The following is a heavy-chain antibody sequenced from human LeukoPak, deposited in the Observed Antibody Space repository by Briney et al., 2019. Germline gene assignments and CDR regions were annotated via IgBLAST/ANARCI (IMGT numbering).Heavy chain of an antibody. J-gene: IGHJ6*03. V-gene: IGHV4-34*01. D-gene: IGHD1-26*01. CDR1: GGSISSYY. CDR2: SNDSGGT. Sequence: SETLSLTCTVSGGSISSYYWSWIRQPPGKRLEWVGESNDSGGTNYNPPLKSRVTISADKSKNQVSLKLTSVTAADTAVYYCARLPVIVGAALEYYYYYMDVWGQGTTVTVSS. CDR3: ARLPVIVGAALEYYYYYMDV.